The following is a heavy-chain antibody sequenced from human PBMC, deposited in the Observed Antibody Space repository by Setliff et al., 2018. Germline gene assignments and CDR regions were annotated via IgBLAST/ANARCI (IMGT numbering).Heavy chain of an antibody. CDR3: ARDWFCSGGDCSDVFDF. J-gene: IGHJ3*01. CDR1: GFSFSDYL. V-gene: IGHV1-2*02. CDR2: INLNTGNI. Sequence: ASVKVSCKASGFSFSDYLMNWMRQTPDQRLEWMGRINLNTGNIFYAQEFQGRVTLTRDASISTAYMELTGLRYDDTAVYYCARDWFCSGGDCSDVFDFWGQGTMVTVSS. D-gene: IGHD2-21*02.